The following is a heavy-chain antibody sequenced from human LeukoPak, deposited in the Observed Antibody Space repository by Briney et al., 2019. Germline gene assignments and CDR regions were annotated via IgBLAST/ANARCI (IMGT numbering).Heavy chain of an antibody. Sequence: SETLSLTCAVYAGSFSGYYWSWIRQPPGKGLEWIGEINHSGSTNYNPSLKSRVTISVDTSKNQFSLKLSSVTAADTAVYYCARGPLESILTGYFRGIIDYWGQGTLVTVSS. CDR2: INHSGST. D-gene: IGHD3-9*01. J-gene: IGHJ4*02. CDR3: ARGPLESILTGYFRGIIDY. V-gene: IGHV4-34*01. CDR1: AGSFSGYY.